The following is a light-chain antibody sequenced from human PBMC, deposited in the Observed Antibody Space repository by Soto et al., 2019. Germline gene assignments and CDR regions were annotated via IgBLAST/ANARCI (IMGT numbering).Light chain of an antibody. J-gene: IGLJ2*01. CDR2: DVS. CDR1: SSDVGGYNY. V-gene: IGLV2-11*01. CDR3: CSYAGSYTFLV. Sequence: QSALTQPRSVSGSPGQSVTISCTGTSSDVGGYNYVSWYQQHPGKAPKLMIYDVSKRPSGVPDRFSGSKSGNTASLTISGLQAEDEADDYCCSYAGSYTFLVFGGGTKVTVL.